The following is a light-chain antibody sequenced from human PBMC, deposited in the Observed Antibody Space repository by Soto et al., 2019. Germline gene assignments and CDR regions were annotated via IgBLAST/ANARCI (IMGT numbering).Light chain of an antibody. Sequence: DIVMTQSPDSLAVSLGERATINCKSSQSVLYSSNNNNYLAWYQQKPGQPPKLLIYWASTRESGVPDRFSGSGSGTDFTLTISSLQAEDVAVYYGQQYYSSTPSFGQGTRLEIK. CDR2: WAS. J-gene: IGKJ5*01. CDR1: QSVLYSSNNNNY. CDR3: QQYYSSTPS. V-gene: IGKV4-1*01.